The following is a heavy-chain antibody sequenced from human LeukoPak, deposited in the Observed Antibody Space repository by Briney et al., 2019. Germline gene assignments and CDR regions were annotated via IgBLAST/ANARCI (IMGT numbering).Heavy chain of an antibody. CDR2: ISYDGSNK. CDR1: GFTFSSYA. CDR3: ARDGGYCSSTSCYYPDY. J-gene: IGHJ4*02. D-gene: IGHD2-2*01. V-gene: IGHV3-30-3*01. Sequence: GGSLRLSCAASGFTFSSYAMHWVRQAPGKGLEWVAVISYDGSNKYYADSVKGRFTISRDNSKNTLYLQMNSLRAEDTAVYYCARDGGYCSSTSCYYPDYWGQETLVTVSS.